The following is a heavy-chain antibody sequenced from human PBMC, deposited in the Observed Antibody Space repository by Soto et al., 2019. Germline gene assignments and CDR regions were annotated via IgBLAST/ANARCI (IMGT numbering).Heavy chain of an antibody. D-gene: IGHD1-1*01. Sequence: SETLSLTCAVSGGSISSGGYSWSWIRQPPGKGLECIGYIYHSGSTYYNPSLKSRVTISVDRSKNQFSLKLSSVTAADTAVYYCARAWKRYYYGMDVWGQGTTVTVSS. CDR3: ARAWKRYYYGMDV. V-gene: IGHV4-30-2*01. CDR2: IYHSGST. CDR1: GGSISSGGYS. J-gene: IGHJ6*02.